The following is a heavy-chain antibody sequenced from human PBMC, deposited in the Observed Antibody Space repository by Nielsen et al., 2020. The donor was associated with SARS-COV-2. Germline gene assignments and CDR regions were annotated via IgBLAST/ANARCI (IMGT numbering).Heavy chain of an antibody. CDR3: ARDTVTRAGAFDI. V-gene: IGHV3-53*01. CDR2: IYSGGST. J-gene: IGHJ3*02. Sequence: WIRQPPGKGLEWVSVIYSGGSTYYADSVKGRFTISRDNSKNTLYLQMNSLRAEDTAVYYCARDTVTRAGAFDIWGQGTMVTVSS. D-gene: IGHD4-17*01.